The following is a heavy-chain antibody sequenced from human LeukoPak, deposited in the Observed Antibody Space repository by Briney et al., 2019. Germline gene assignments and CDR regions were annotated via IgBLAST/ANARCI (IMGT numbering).Heavy chain of an antibody. V-gene: IGHV4-59*01. D-gene: IGHD3-16*01. CDR3: ARDRFQDMDV. J-gene: IGHJ6*03. Sequence: SETLSLTCTVSGGSISSYYWSWIRQPPGKGLEWIGYIYYSGSTNYNPSLKSRVTISVDTSKNQFSLKLSSVTAADTAVYYCARDRFQDMDVWGKGTTVTVSS. CDR1: GGSISSYY. CDR2: IYYSGST.